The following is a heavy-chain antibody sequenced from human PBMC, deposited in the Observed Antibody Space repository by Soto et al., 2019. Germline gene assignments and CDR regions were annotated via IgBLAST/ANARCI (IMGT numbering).Heavy chain of an antibody. D-gene: IGHD2-2*01. CDR3: ARDGVVPAAIRYYFDY. V-gene: IGHV1-3*01. CDR1: GYTFTSYA. J-gene: IGHJ4*02. CDR2: INAGNGNT. Sequence: ASVKVSCKASGYTFTSYAMHWVRQAPGQRLEWMGWINAGNGNTKYSQKFQGRVTITRDTSASTAYMELSSLRSEDTAVYYCARDGVVPAAIRYYFDYWGQGTLITVLL.